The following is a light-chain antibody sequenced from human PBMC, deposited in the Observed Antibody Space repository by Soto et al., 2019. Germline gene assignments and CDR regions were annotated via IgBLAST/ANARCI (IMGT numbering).Light chain of an antibody. J-gene: IGLJ2*01. CDR1: SSDVGAYNY. V-gene: IGLV2-14*01. CDR2: EVS. Sequence: QSALTQPASVSGSPGQSITISCTGTSSDVGAYNYVSWYQQHPGKAPKLMIYEVSNRPSGVSNRFSGSKSGNTASLTISGLQAEDEADYYCISYISSSTFVVFGGGTKLTVL. CDR3: ISYISSSTFVV.